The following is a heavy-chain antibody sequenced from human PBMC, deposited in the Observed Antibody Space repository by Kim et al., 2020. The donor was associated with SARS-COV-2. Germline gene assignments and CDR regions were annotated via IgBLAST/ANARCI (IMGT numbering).Heavy chain of an antibody. CDR2: IYYSGST. J-gene: IGHJ5*02. CDR3: ARERFGCSGGSCKNGSNWFDP. D-gene: IGHD2-15*01. Sequence: SETLSLTCTVSGGSISSGGYYWSWIRQHPGKGLEWIGYIYYSGSTYYNPSLKSRVTISVDTSKNQFSLKLSSVTAADTAVYYCARERFGCSGGSCKNGSNWFDPWGQGTLVTVSS. CDR1: GGSISSGGYY. V-gene: IGHV4-31*03.